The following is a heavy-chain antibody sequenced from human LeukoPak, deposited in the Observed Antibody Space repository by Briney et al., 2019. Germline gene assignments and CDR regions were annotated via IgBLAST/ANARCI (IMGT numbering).Heavy chain of an antibody. D-gene: IGHD2-2*01. CDR2: INHSGST. CDR1: GGSFSGYY. CDR3: ARATIVVVPAARYLYYYYGMDV. V-gene: IGHV4-34*01. Sequence: SETLSLTCAVYGGSFSGYYWSWIRQPPGKGLEWIGEINHSGSTNYNPSLKSRVTISVDTSKNQFSLKLSSVTAADTAVYYCARATIVVVPAARYLYYYYGMDVWGQGTTVTVSS. J-gene: IGHJ6*02.